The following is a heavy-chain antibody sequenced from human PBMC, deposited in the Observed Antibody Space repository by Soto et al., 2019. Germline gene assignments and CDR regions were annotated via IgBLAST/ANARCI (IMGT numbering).Heavy chain of an antibody. CDR3: AKDRSIAARPGASGWFDP. CDR1: GFTFSSYA. D-gene: IGHD6-6*01. J-gene: IGHJ5*02. V-gene: IGHV3-23*01. Sequence: EVQLLESGGGLVQPGGSLRLSCAASGFTFSSYAMSWVRQAPGKGLEWVSAISGSGGSTYYADSVKGRFTISRDNSKNMLYLQMNSLRAEDTAVYYCAKDRSIAARPGASGWFDPWGQGTLVTVSS. CDR2: ISGSGGST.